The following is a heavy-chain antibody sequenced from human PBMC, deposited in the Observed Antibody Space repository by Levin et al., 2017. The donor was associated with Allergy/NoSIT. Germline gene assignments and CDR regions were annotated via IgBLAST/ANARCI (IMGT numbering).Heavy chain of an antibody. V-gene: IGHV3-30*04. Sequence: GGSLRLSCAASGFTFSSYAMHWVRQAPGKGLEWVAVISYDGSNKYYADSVKGRFTISRDNSKNTLYLQMNSLRAEDTAVYYCARGIAVAGLYYYYGMDVWGQGTTVTVSS. CDR3: ARGIAVAGLYYYYGMDV. CDR1: GFTFSSYA. J-gene: IGHJ6*02. CDR2: ISYDGSNK. D-gene: IGHD6-19*01.